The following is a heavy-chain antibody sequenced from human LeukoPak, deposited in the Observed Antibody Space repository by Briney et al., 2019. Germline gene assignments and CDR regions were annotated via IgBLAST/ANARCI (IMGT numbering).Heavy chain of an antibody. CDR3: ARDSVVPAANQTDAFDI. J-gene: IGHJ3*02. CDR2: ICHSGST. V-gene: IGHV4-30-2*01. CDR1: GGSISSGGYY. Sequence: TSETLSLTCTVSGGSISSGGYYWSWIRQPPGKGLEWIGYICHSGSTYYNPSLKSRVTISVDRSKNQFSLKLSSVTAADTAVYYCARDSVVPAANQTDAFDIWGQGTMVTVSS. D-gene: IGHD2-2*01.